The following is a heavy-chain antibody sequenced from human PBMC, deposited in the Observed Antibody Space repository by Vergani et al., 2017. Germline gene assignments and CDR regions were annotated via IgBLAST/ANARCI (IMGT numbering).Heavy chain of an antibody. CDR2: IFPSGNS. Sequence: QVQLQESGSGLVKPSQTLSLTCAVSGDSITNGGFSWNWIRQPPGKGPEWIGYIFPSGNSDYNPSLKNRVSISLDKSKNQLSLWVNSVTAADTAVYFCARASLRALVGYYYYMDVWGKGKTVVVSS. J-gene: IGHJ6*03. CDR3: ARASLRALVGYYYYMDV. CDR1: GDSITNGGFS. V-gene: IGHV4-30-2*01. D-gene: IGHD3-16*02.